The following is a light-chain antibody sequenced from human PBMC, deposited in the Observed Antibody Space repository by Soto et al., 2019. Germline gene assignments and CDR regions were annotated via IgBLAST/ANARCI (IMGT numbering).Light chain of an antibody. Sequence: QSVLTQPPSVSAAPGQKVSISCSGSSSNIGNNSVAWYQHLPGTAPKLLIYDDNKRLSGIPDRFSGSKSGTSATLGITGLQTGDEADYYCSSYTSSSTLVFGGGTKLTVL. CDR2: DDN. V-gene: IGLV1-51*01. CDR3: SSYTSSSTLV. J-gene: IGLJ2*01. CDR1: SSNIGNNS.